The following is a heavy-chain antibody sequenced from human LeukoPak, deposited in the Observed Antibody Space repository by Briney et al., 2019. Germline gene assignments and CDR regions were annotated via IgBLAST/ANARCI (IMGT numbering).Heavy chain of an antibody. CDR1: GGSISSGDYS. Sequence: PSQTLSLTCAVSGGSISSGDYSWSWIRQPPGKGLEWIGYIYHSGSTYYNPSLKSRVTISVDRSKNQFSLKLSSVTAADTAVYYCARDRGGNNWFDPWGQGTLVTVSS. J-gene: IGHJ5*02. CDR2: IYHSGST. D-gene: IGHD5-24*01. CDR3: ARDRGGNNWFDP. V-gene: IGHV4-30-2*01.